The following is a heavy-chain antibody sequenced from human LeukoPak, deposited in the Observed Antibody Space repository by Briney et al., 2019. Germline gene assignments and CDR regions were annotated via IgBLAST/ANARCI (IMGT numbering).Heavy chain of an antibody. CDR1: GGTFSSYA. Sequence: SVKVSCKASGGTFSSYAISWVRQAPGQGLEWMGRIIPILGIANYAQKFQGRVTITADKSTSTAYMELSSLRSEDTAVYYCARSPDWNRVWFDPWGQGTLVTVSS. D-gene: IGHD1-1*01. CDR3: ARSPDWNRVWFDP. V-gene: IGHV1-69*04. CDR2: IIPILGIA. J-gene: IGHJ5*02.